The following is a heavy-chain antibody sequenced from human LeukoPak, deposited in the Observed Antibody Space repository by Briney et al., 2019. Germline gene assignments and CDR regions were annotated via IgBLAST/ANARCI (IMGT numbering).Heavy chain of an antibody. CDR1: GFTFSSYG. CDR3: ARTPGYSYGYFDY. Sequence: GGPLRLSCAASGFTFSSYGMHWVRQAPGKGLEWVAVIWYDGSNKYYADSVKGRFTISRDNSKNTLYLQMNSLRAEDTAVYYCARTPGYSYGYFDYWGQGTLVAVSS. J-gene: IGHJ4*02. D-gene: IGHD5-18*01. V-gene: IGHV3-33*01. CDR2: IWYDGSNK.